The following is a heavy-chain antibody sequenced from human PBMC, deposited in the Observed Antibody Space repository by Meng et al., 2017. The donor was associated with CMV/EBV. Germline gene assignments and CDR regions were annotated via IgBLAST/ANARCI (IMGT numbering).Heavy chain of an antibody. CDR2: IYWDDDK. Sequence: QTPLKVAGPTLVKTTQTLTLTCTFSGFSLSTSGVGVGWIRQPPGKALEWLALIYWDDDKRYSPSLKSRLTITKDTSKNQVVLTMTNMDPVDTATYYCAHRLHGSGSYYPYYFDYWGQGTLVTVSS. V-gene: IGHV2-5*02. J-gene: IGHJ4*02. CDR1: GFSLSTSGVG. D-gene: IGHD3-10*01. CDR3: AHRLHGSGSYYPYYFDY.